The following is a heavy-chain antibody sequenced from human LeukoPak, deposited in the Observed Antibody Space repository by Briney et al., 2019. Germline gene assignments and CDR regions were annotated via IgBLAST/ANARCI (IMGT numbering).Heavy chain of an antibody. D-gene: IGHD2-2*01. V-gene: IGHV3-30*02. CDR1: GFTFSSYG. J-gene: IGHJ4*02. CDR3: AKDRGWVVVVPAAYPEYYFDY. CDR2: IRYDGSNK. Sequence: GGSLRLSCAASGFTFSSYGMHWARQAPGKGLEWVAFIRYDGSNKYYADSVKGRSTISRDNSKNTLYLQMNSLRAEDTAVYYCAKDRGWVVVVPAAYPEYYFDYWGQGTLVTVSS.